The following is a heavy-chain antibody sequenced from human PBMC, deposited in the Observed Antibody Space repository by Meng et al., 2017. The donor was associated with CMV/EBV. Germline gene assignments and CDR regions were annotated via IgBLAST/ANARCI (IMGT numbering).Heavy chain of an antibody. CDR1: GGSISSSSYY. D-gene: IGHD6-13*01. CDR3: ARGGIAAAGLH. J-gene: IGHJ4*02. CDR2: IYYSGST. Sequence: QLQLQESGPGLVKPSETLSLTCTVSGGSISSSSYYWGWICQPPGKGLEWIGSIYYSGSTYYNPSLKSRVTISVDTSKNQFSLKLSSVTAADTAVYYCARGGIAAAGLHWGQGTLVTVSS. V-gene: IGHV4-39*07.